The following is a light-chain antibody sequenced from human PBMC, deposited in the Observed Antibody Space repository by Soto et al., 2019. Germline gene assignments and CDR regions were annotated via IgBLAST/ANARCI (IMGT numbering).Light chain of an antibody. CDR1: SSDVGGYNY. Sequence: QSALTQPASVSGSPGQSITISCTGTSSDVGGYNYVSWYQQHPGKAPQLMIYDVSNRPSGVSNRFSGSKSGNTASLTITGLQAENEADYYGSAYTSSSTLVVFGGGTQLTVL. J-gene: IGLJ2*01. V-gene: IGLV2-14*01. CDR2: DVS. CDR3: SAYTSSSTLVV.